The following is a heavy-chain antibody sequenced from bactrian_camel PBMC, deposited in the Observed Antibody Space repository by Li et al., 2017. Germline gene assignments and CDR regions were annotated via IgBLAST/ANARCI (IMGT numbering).Heavy chain of an antibody. CDR2: ISTDGTT. D-gene: IGHD6*01. Sequence: HVQLVESGGGSVQAGGSLKLSCAASGYIFFGCGMGWYRQAPGKEREMVSSISTDGTTSYADSVKGRATISQDDAQNTLYLQMNSLKTEDTAMYYFAADSSSYGGSVYEADLAYHYWGQGTQVTVS. CDR3: AADSSSYGGSVYEADLAYHY. CDR1: GYIFFGCG. J-gene: IGHJ4*01. V-gene: IGHV3S53*01.